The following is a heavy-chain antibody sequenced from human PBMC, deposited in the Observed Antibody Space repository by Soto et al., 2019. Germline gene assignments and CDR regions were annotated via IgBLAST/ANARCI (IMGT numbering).Heavy chain of an antibody. CDR1: GYSITSYW. V-gene: IGHV5-10-1*01. CDR3: ARRGGSYYGDYYYYGMDV. Sequence: PGASLKISCKGSGYSITSYWISWVRQMPGKGLEWMGRIDPSDSYTNYSPFFQGHVTISAAKSISTAYLQWSSLKASDTAMYYCARRGGSYYGDYYYYGMDVWGQGTTVTVSS. J-gene: IGHJ6*02. D-gene: IGHD1-26*01. CDR2: IDPSDSYT.